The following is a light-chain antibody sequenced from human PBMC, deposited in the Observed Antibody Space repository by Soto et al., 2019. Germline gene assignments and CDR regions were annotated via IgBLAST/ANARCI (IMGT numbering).Light chain of an antibody. CDR2: AAS. Sequence: DIQMTQSPSSLSASVGDRVTITCRASQSISSYLNWYQQKPGKAPKLLIYAASSLQSGVPSRFSGSGSGTDFTLTISSLQPEDFATCYCQQSYSTPRWTFGQ. CDR3: QQSYSTPRWT. CDR1: QSISSY. V-gene: IGKV1-39*01. J-gene: IGKJ1*01.